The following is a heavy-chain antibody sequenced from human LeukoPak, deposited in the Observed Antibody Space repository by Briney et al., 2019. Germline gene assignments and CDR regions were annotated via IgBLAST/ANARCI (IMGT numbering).Heavy chain of an antibody. CDR2: INPSGGST. Sequence: ASVKVSCKAFGYSLTNYYLHWVRQAPGQGLEWIGEINPSGGSTSYAQKFQGRLTVTRDTYTNTVYMDLSSLRSEDTATYYCARGAPTTRIGAGRFDYWGQGSLLTVAS. D-gene: IGHD5-12*01. CDR1: GYSLTNYY. CDR3: ARGAPTTRIGAGRFDY. J-gene: IGHJ4*02. V-gene: IGHV1-46*01.